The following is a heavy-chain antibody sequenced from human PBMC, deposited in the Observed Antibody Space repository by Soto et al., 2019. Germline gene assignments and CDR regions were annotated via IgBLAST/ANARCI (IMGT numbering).Heavy chain of an antibody. CDR2: TYYRSKWYS. V-gene: IGHV6-1*01. CDR3: ARIVGGSSDY. Sequence: PSQTLSLTCAISGDSVSSNSAAWNWISQPPSRGLEWLGRTYYRSKWYSDYAVSVKSRITINPDTSKNQFSLQLNSVTPEDAAMYYCARIVGGSSDYWGQGTLVTVSS. J-gene: IGHJ4*02. D-gene: IGHD2-15*01. CDR1: GDSVSSNSAA.